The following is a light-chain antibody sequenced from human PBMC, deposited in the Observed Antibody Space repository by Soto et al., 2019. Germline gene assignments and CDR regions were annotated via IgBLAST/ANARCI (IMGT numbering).Light chain of an antibody. V-gene: IGKV1-5*01. CDR3: QQYNSYWT. J-gene: IGKJ1*01. Sequence: DIQMTQSPSTLSASVRDRVTITCRASQSISSWLAWYQQKPGKAPKLLIYDASSLESGVPSRFSGSGSGTEFTLTISSLQPDDFATYYCQQYNSYWTFGQGTKVDI. CDR2: DAS. CDR1: QSISSW.